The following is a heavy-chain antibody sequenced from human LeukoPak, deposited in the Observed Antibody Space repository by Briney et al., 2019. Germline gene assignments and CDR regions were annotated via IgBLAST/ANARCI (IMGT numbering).Heavy chain of an antibody. D-gene: IGHD2-2*02. CDR3: ARGREKNQLIYRGRGNYYYMDV. CDR2: INHSGST. CDR1: GGSFSGDY. V-gene: IGHV4-34*01. Sequence: PSETLSLTCAVYGGSFSGDYWSWIRQPPGKGLEWIGEINHSGSTNYNPSLKSRVTISVDTSKNQFSLKLSSVTAADTAVYYCARGREKNQLIYRGRGNYYYMDVWGKGTTVTVSS. J-gene: IGHJ6*03.